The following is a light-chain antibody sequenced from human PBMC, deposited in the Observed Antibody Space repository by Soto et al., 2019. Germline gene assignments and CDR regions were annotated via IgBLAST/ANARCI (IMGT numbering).Light chain of an antibody. CDR1: QDIGND. CDR3: LQVFNFPRA. J-gene: IGKJ1*01. CDR2: AAS. Sequence: AIQMTQSPSSLAGSVGDRLTITCRASQDIGNDLGWYQQKPGKAPKLLIYAASSLQSGVSSRFSGSGSGTEFTLTISSLQPEDFATSYCLQVFNFPRAFGQGTKVDIK. V-gene: IGKV1-6*02.